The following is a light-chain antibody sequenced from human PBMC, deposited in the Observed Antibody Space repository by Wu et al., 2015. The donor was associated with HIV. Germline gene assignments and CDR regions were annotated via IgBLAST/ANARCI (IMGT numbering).Light chain of an antibody. Sequence: EIVLTQSPGTLYLSPGERATLSCRASQTVTSDYLAWYQHKPGQAPRLLIYGASSRATGISDRFSGSGSGTDFTLTVNRLEPEDFAVYFCRQYGRSPSTFGQGTMLELK. CDR3: RQYGRSPST. CDR2: GAS. J-gene: IGKJ2*01. V-gene: IGKV3-20*01. CDR1: QTVTSDY.